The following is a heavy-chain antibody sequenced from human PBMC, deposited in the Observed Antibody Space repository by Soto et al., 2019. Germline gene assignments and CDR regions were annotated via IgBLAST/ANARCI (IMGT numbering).Heavy chain of an antibody. J-gene: IGHJ1*01. V-gene: IGHV3-21*01. CDR2: IKVGSSRI. CDR3: VRSPKIGVRGAF. Sequence: GGSLRLSCIGSGFSFSAYNMNWVRQAPGKGLEWVSSIKVGSSRIYQPDSMKGRFTISRDDARNSVYLKINSLRAEDTALYFCVRSPKIGVRGAFWGRGTQVTVSS. CDR1: GFSFSAYN. D-gene: IGHD3-16*01.